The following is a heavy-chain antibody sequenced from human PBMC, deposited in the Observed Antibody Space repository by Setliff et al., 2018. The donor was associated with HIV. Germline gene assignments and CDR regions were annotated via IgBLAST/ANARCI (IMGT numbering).Heavy chain of an antibody. CDR2: INYSGST. Sequence: SETLSLTCVVYGGSFSDYYWTWIRQPPEKGLEWIGKINYSGSTDYNSSLRSRVTISVDTSKNQISLKLTSVTAAGTAGYYCAGGEVWSRYVSSRAPFYHYYYYMDVWGKGTTVTVSS. CDR3: AGGEVWSRYVSSRAPFYHYYYYMDV. D-gene: IGHD6-13*01. CDR1: GGSFSDYY. V-gene: IGHV4-34*01. J-gene: IGHJ6*03.